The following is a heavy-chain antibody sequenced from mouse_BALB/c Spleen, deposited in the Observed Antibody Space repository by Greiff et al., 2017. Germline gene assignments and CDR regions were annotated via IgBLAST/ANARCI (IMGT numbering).Heavy chain of an antibody. D-gene: IGHD4-1*01. CDR3: ARDISGTYYFDY. V-gene: IGHV7-3*02. CDR1: GFTFTDYY. Sequence: EVKVEESGGGLVQPGGSLRLSCATSGFTFTDYYMSWVRQPPGKALEWLGFIRNKANGYTTEYSASVKGRFTISRDNSQSILYLQMNTLRAEDSATYYCARDISGTYYFDYWGQGTTLTVSS. J-gene: IGHJ2*01. CDR2: IRNKANGYTT.